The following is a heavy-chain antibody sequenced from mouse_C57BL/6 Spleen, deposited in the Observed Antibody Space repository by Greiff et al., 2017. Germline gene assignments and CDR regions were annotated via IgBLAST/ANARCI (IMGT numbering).Heavy chain of an antibody. CDR1: GYTFTAYP. J-gene: IGHJ2*01. Sequence: VQLQQSGAELVKPGASVKMSCTASGYTFTAYPIEWMNQNHGKSLEWIGNFHPYNVDTKYNEKFQGKATLTVEKSSSTVYFELSRVTSDDSAVYYCARRTGTDFDYWGQGTTRTGSS. CDR3: ARRTGTDFDY. D-gene: IGHD4-1*01. V-gene: IGHV1-47*01. CDR2: FHPYNVDT.